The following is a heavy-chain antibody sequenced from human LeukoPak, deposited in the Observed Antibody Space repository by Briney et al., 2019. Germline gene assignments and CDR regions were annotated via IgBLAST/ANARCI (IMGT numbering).Heavy chain of an antibody. Sequence: PSDTLSHTCTVSGGSISSYYWSWIRQPQGRGLEWIGYIYYSGSTNYNPSLKSRVTISVDRSKNQFSLKLSSVTAADTAVYYCALGARGAFGIWSQGTMVTVSS. CDR3: ALGARGAFGI. CDR1: GGSISSYY. D-gene: IGHD3-16*01. V-gene: IGHV4-59*07. J-gene: IGHJ3*02. CDR2: IYYSGST.